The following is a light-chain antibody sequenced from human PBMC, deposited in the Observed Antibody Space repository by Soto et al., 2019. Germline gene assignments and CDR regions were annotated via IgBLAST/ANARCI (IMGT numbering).Light chain of an antibody. Sequence: EIVLTQSPGALSLSPGERATLSSRASQTVSNNYLAWYQQKPGQAPSLLIYGASRRATGIPDRFSGSGSGTDFALTISRLEPEDFAVYYCQQYVSYRTFGQGTKVEIK. V-gene: IGKV3-20*01. CDR2: GAS. CDR1: QTVSNNY. J-gene: IGKJ1*01. CDR3: QQYVSYRT.